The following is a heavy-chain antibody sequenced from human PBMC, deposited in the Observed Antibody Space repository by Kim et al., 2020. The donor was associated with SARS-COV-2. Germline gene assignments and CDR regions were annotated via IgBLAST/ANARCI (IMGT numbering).Heavy chain of an antibody. CDR1: EFTFSIYG. V-gene: IGHV3-33*06. D-gene: IGHD2-21*01. CDR2: IWYDGSNK. J-gene: IGHJ6*02. CDR3: AKQRTEFRTYYQYEMDV. Sequence: GGSLRLSCAASEFTFSIYGMNWVRQAPGKGLEWVAVIWYDGSNKYYADSVKGRFTTSRDNSKNTLFLQMNSLRVEDTAVYYCAKQRTEFRTYYQYEMDVWGQGTTVTVSS.